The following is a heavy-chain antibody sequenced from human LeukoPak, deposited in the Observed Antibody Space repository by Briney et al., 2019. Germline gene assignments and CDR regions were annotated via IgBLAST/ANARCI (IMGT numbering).Heavy chain of an antibody. Sequence: SETLSLTCTVSGGSISSSSYYWGWIRQPPGKGLEWIGSIYYSGSTYYNPSLKSRVTISVDTSKNQFSLKLSSVTAADTAVYYCARSHDSSGYYYVGGFDYWGQGTLVTVS. J-gene: IGHJ4*02. CDR3: ARSHDSSGYYYVGGFDY. CDR1: GGSISSSSYY. V-gene: IGHV4-39*07. D-gene: IGHD3-22*01. CDR2: IYYSGST.